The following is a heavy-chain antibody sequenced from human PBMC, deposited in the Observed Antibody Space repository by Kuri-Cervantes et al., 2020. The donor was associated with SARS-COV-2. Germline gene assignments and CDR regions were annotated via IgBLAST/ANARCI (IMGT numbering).Heavy chain of an antibody. CDR3: ARLGNIWFGELLTPLPDQ. J-gene: IGHJ4*02. CDR1: GYSFTSYW. V-gene: IGHV5-51*01. CDR2: IYPGYSDT. D-gene: IGHD3-10*01. Sequence: GESLKISCKGSGYSFTSYWIGWVRQMPGKGLEWMGIIYPGYSDTRYSPSFQGQVTISADKSISTAYLQWSSLKASDTAMYYCARLGNIWFGELLTPLPDQWGQGTLVTVSS.